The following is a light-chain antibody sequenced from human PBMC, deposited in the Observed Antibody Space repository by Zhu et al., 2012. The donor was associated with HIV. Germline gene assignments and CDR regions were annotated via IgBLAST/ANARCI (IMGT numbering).Light chain of an antibody. CDR2: GTS. J-gene: IGKJ1*01. CDR3: QKYGDSPRT. Sequence: EFLLTQSPGTLSVSPGERATLSCRASQTVSSSYLAWYQQKPGQAPRLLIYGTSNRATDIPDRFSGSGSGTDFTLTISRLEPEDFAVYYCQKYGDSPRTFGQGPRRKSN. V-gene: IGKV3-20*01. CDR1: QTVSSSY.